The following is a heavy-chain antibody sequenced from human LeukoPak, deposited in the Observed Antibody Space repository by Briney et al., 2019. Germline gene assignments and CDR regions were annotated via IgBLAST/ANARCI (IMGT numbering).Heavy chain of an antibody. CDR1: GYTFTSYA. CDR3: ARPYGSGSYYNPFDY. D-gene: IGHD3-10*01. J-gene: IGHJ4*02. CDR2: INAGNGNT. Sequence: ASVNVSCKASGYTFTSYAMHWVRQAPGQRLEWMGWINAGNGNTKYSQKFQGRVTITRDTSASTAYMELSSLRSEDTAVYYCARPYGSGSYYNPFDYWGQGTLVTVSS. V-gene: IGHV1-3*01.